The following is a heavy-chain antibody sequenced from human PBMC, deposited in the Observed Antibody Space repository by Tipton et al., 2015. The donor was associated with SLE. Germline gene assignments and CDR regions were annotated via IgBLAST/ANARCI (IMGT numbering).Heavy chain of an antibody. J-gene: IGHJ4*02. CDR1: GYSISSSSYY. V-gene: IGHV4-39*07. Sequence: LRLSCDVSGYSISSSSYYWGWIRQPPGKGLEWIGSIDHSGSTYFNPSLKGRVTISADTSKNQFSLKLSSVTAADTAVYYCARGLRITMVRGVPFDYWGQGTLVTVSS. CDR3: ARGLRITMVRGVPFDY. D-gene: IGHD3-10*01. CDR2: IDHSGST.